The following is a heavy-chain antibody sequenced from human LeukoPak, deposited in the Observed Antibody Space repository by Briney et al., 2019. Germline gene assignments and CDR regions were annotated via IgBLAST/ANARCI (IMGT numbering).Heavy chain of an antibody. CDR1: GFTFSSYS. D-gene: IGHD3-3*01. Sequence: GGSLRLSCAASGFTFSSYSMNWVRQAPGKGLEWVSAISGSGGSTYYADSVKGRFTISRDNSKNTLYLQMNSLRAEDTAVYYCAKDQYAIFGVVIGFDYWGQGTLVTVSS. CDR3: AKDQYAIFGVVIGFDY. CDR2: ISGSGGST. J-gene: IGHJ4*02. V-gene: IGHV3-23*01.